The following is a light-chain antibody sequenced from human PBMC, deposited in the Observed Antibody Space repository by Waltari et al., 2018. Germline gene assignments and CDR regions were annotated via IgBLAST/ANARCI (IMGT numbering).Light chain of an antibody. V-gene: IGKV3-20*01. CDR1: QSQTKRY. Sequence: VLTQSPDTVSLSPGEKATLSCRASQSQTKRYLAWYQQKAGQAPRLLIYGASSRAAIIPYRFSGSVSGTDFTLTISRLGPEDSAVYYCQQYGSSVLYTFGQGTKLEIK. J-gene: IGKJ2*01. CDR2: GAS. CDR3: QQYGSSVLYT.